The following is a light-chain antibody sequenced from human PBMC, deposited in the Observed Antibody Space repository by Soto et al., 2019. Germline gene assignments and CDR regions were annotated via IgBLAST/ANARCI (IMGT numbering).Light chain of an antibody. J-gene: IGKJ4*01. CDR2: TVS. CDR1: QNIGRN. Sequence: DIQMTQSPSSLSTSVGDRVTITCRASQNIGRNLNWYQQKPGKAPKLLIYTVSNLQTGVPLRFSGRGSGTEFTLTISALQPEDFATYYCQQCYSIPLTFGGGTKVDI. V-gene: IGKV1-39*01. CDR3: QQCYSIPLT.